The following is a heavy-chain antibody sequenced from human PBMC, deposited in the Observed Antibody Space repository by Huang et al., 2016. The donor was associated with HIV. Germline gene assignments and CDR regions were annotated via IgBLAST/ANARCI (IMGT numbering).Heavy chain of an antibody. D-gene: IGHD4-4*01. Sequence: EVQLVQSGAEVKKSGESLKISCKGSGYKFTSYWIGWVRQTPGKGLEWMGIIYPGYSDTRYRPSFQGQVTISADKSISTAYLQWSSLKASDTAMYYCARQRAYGSTYADYWGQGTLVTVSS. J-gene: IGHJ4*02. CDR3: ARQRAYGSTYADY. CDR1: GYKFTSYW. CDR2: IYPGYSDT. V-gene: IGHV5-51*01.